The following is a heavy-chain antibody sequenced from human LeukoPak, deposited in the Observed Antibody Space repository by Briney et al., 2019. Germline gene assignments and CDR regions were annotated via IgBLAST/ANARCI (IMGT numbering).Heavy chain of an antibody. V-gene: IGHV4-30-4*07. CDR2: IYYSGST. CDR3: ASAGGGGDWFDP. Sequence: SQTLSLTCAVSGGSISSGGYSWSGIRQPPGKGLEWIGYIYYSGSTYYNPSLKSRVTISVDTSKNQFSLNLTSVTAADTAVYYCASAGGGGDWFDPWGQGTLVTVSS. J-gene: IGHJ5*02. CDR1: GGSISSGGYS. D-gene: IGHD2-8*02.